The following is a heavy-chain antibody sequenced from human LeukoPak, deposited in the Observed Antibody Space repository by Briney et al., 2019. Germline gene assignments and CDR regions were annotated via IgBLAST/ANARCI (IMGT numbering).Heavy chain of an antibody. CDR3: ARGGVAAKYYFDY. Sequence: PSETLSLTCTVSGGSINRFDWGWIRQPPGKGLEFIGYIYCSGTTNYNPSLGSRVTLTVDTSKNQFSLKLSSVTAADRAVYYCARGGVAAKYYFDYWGPGTLVTVSS. V-gene: IGHV4-59*01. CDR2: IYCSGTT. D-gene: IGHD3-10*01. CDR1: GGSINRFD. J-gene: IGHJ4*02.